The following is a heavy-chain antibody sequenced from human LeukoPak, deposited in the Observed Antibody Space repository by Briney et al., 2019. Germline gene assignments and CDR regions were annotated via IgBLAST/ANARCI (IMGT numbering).Heavy chain of an antibody. CDR3: VKDVGRGPAGWSNLFDP. CDR1: GFTFSSYA. J-gene: IGHJ5*02. V-gene: IGHV3-64D*09. Sequence: RESLRLSCSASGFTFSSYAMHWVRRAPGKGLEYVSARGWNGNTTYYADSVKGRFIISRDNSKNTLYLQMSSLRVEDTAVYYCVKDVGRGPAGWSNLFDPWGQGTLVTV. D-gene: IGHD2-15*01. CDR2: RGWNGNTT.